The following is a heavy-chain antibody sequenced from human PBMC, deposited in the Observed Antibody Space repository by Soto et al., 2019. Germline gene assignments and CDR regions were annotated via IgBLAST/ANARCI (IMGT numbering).Heavy chain of an antibody. CDR1: GYTFTSYG. D-gene: IGHD4-4*01. Sequence: ASVKVSCKASGYTFTSYGISWVRQAPGQGLEWMGWISAYNGNTNYAQKLQGRVTMITDTSTSTAYMELRSLRSDDTAVYYCARVTTVTLTRYNWFDPWGQGTLVTVSS. CDR2: ISAYNGNT. V-gene: IGHV1-18*01. CDR3: ARVTTVTLTRYNWFDP. J-gene: IGHJ5*02.